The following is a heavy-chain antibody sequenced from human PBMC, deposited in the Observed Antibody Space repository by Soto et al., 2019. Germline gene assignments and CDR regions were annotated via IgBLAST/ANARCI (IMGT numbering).Heavy chain of an antibody. J-gene: IGHJ5*02. D-gene: IGHD5-12*01. CDR3: ARDKSGYDYNWFDP. V-gene: IGHV3-7*01. Sequence: GGSLRLSCAASGFTFSNYWMAWVRQAPGKGLEWVANIKQDGREKYYAASVNGRFTISRDNAGNSLYLQMSSLRVEDTAIYYCARDKSGYDYNWFDPWGQGTLVTVSS. CDR2: IKQDGREK. CDR1: GFTFSNYW.